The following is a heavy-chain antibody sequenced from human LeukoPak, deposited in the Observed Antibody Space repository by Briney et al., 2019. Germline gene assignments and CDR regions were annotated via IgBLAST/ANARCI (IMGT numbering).Heavy chain of an antibody. CDR1: GFTFSDYY. J-gene: IGHJ6*03. D-gene: IGHD1-26*01. CDR3: ARAPRGSDYYYYYYMDV. CDR2: ISSSGSTI. V-gene: IGHV3-11*01. Sequence: SGGSLRLSCAASGFTFSDYYMSWIRQAPGKGLEWVSYISSSGSTIYYADSVKGRFTISRDNAKNSLYLQMNSPRAEDTAVYYCARAPRGSDYYYYYYMDVWGKGTTVTVSS.